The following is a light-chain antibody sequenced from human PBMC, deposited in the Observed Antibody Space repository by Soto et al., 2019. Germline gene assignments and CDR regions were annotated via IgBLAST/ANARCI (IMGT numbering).Light chain of an antibody. Sequence: QSALTQPRSVSGSPGQSVTISCTGTSSDVGGYNYVSWYQQHPGKAPKLIIYEVSERPSGVPDRFSGSKSDNTASLTISGLQAGDEADYYCCSYAGSDTDVFGGGTQLTVL. CDR1: SSDVGGYNY. CDR2: EVS. V-gene: IGLV2-11*01. J-gene: IGLJ2*01. CDR3: CSYAGSDTDV.